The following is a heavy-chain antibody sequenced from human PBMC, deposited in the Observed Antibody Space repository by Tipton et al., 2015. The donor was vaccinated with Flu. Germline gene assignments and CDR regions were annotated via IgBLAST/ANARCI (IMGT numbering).Heavy chain of an antibody. CDR3: ACRGSCYH. J-gene: IGHJ4*02. D-gene: IGHD1-26*01. Sequence: LRLSCAVNDGSFLNYVWTWIRQSPGKGLEWIGETNHSGGTKYNPSLKSRVTISLDTSKNHFFLNLTSMTAADTAVYYCACRGSCYHWGQGTLVTVSS. V-gene: IGHV4-34*01. CDR2: TNHSGGT. CDR1: DGSFLNYV.